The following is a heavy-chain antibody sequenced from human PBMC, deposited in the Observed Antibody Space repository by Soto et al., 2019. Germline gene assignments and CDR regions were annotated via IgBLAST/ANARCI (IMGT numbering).Heavy chain of an antibody. CDR3: ARDIAVAGLDY. V-gene: IGHV4-59*01. Sequence: PSETLSLTCTGSGGSIRSYYWSWARQPPGKGLEWIGYIYYSGSTNYNPSLKSRVTISVDTSKNQFSLKLSSVTAADTAVYYCARDIAVAGLDYWGQGTLVTVSS. CDR1: GGSIRSYY. D-gene: IGHD6-19*01. J-gene: IGHJ4*02. CDR2: IYYSGST.